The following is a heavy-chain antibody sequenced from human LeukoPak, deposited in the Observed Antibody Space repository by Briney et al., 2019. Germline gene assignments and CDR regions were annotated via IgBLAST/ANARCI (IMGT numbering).Heavy chain of an antibody. CDR2: IYYSGST. CDR3: ARLPLDY. CDR1: GVSISSSSYY. V-gene: IGHV4-39*02. Sequence: SETLSLTCTVSGVSISSSSYYWGWLRQPPGKGLEWIVSIYYSGSTYYTPSLTSRVTIPVDTSKNHFYLTLSSVTAADTGVYYCARLPLDYWGQGTLVTVSS. J-gene: IGHJ4*02.